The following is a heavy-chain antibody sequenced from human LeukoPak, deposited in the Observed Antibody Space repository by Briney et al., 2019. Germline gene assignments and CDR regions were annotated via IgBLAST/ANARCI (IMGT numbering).Heavy chain of an antibody. CDR1: GFIFSSYA. CDR3: ARGLLEWLSDAFDI. V-gene: IGHV3-21*01. CDR2: ISSSSSYI. D-gene: IGHD3-3*01. Sequence: GGSLRLSCAASGFIFSSYAMNWVRQAPGKGLEWVSSISSSSSYIYYADSVKGRFTISRDNAKNSLYLQMNSLRAEDTAVYYCARGLLEWLSDAFDIWGQGTMVTVSS. J-gene: IGHJ3*02.